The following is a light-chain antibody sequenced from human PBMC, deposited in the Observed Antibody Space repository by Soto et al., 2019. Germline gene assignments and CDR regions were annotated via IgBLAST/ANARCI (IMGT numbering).Light chain of an antibody. CDR2: CAS. CDR1: QSVLYNSDNNNY. V-gene: IGKV4-1*01. CDR3: QQYYSSPIT. Sequence: VLTPPPDSLAVSLGESATITCRSSQSVLYNSDNNNYIAWYQQKPGQPPKLLIYCASTRETGVPDRFSGSGSGTDFTRTISSLQAEDVAVYYCQQYYSSPITFGQGTLLEIK. J-gene: IGKJ5*01.